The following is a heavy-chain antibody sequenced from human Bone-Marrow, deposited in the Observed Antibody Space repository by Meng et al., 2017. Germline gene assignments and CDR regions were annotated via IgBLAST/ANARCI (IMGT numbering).Heavy chain of an antibody. J-gene: IGHJ4*02. V-gene: IGHV3-74*03. CDR3: ARDADWVIFDH. Sequence: LKISCAASGFTFSSYNMHWVRQTPGEGLVWVSRINTDASITTYADSVKCRFTISRDDAKNTVYLQMNSLRAEDTAVYYCARDADWVIFDHWGQGALVTVSS. CDR1: GFTFSSYN. D-gene: IGHD3-9*01. CDR2: INTDASIT.